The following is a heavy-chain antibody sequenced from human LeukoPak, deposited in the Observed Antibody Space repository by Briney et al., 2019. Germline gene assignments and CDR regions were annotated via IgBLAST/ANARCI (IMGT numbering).Heavy chain of an antibody. Sequence: GGSLRLSCTASGFTVSSNYMSWVRQAPGKGLEWVSVIRSDGSTDHADSVKGRFTISRDNSKNTLYLQMNNLRAEDTAMYYCAREMYSGMYNDAFDIWGQGTKVTVSS. CDR3: AREMYSGMYNDAFDI. V-gene: IGHV3-53*01. CDR1: GFTVSSNY. CDR2: IRSDGST. D-gene: IGHD1-26*01. J-gene: IGHJ3*02.